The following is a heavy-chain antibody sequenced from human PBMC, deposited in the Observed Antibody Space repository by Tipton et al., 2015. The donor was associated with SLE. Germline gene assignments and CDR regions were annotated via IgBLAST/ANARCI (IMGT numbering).Heavy chain of an antibody. CDR3: AKDVATGDWYFDL. J-gene: IGHJ2*01. D-gene: IGHD1-1*01. CDR2: ISWNGGST. CDR1: GFRFDDYT. Sequence: SLRLSCAASGFRFDDYTMHWVRQAPRKGLEWISLISWNGGSTYYADSVKGRFTISRDNSKNSPYLQMDSLGTEDTALYYCAKDVATGDWYFDLWGRGTLVTVSS. V-gene: IGHV3-43*01.